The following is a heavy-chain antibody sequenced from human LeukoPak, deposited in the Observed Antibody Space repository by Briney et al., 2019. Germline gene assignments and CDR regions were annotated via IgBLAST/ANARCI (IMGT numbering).Heavy chain of an antibody. J-gene: IGHJ4*02. CDR2: INPNGGGI. V-gene: IGHV1-2*02. CDR3: ATLYGDYVNSDY. CDR1: GYTFTDYY. Sequence: ASVKVSCKASGYTFTDYYMHWVRQVPGQAVEWMGWINPNGGGIHYAQKFQGRVTMTRDTSISTAHMELSRLRSDDTAVYYCATLYGDYVNSDYWGQGTLVSVSS. D-gene: IGHD4-17*01.